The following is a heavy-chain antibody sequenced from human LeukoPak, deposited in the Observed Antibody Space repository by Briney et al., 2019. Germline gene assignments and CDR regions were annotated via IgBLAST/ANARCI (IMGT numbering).Heavy chain of an antibody. CDR1: GFTFSAYW. J-gene: IGHJ4*02. V-gene: IGHV3-7*01. D-gene: IGHD5-12*01. CDR3: ARLTLSASDWCYDY. CDR2: IHSGGNEK. Sequence: GGSLRLSCTAPGFTFSAYWMRWVRQAPGKGLEWVASIHSGGNEKYHVDSVEGRFTVSRDNAKNSLYLQMNSLRTEDTAVYYCARLTLSASDWCYDYWGQGTLVTVSS.